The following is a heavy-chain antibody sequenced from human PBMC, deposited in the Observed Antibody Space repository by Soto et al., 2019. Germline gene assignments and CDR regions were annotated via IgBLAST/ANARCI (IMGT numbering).Heavy chain of an antibody. D-gene: IGHD6-6*01. J-gene: IGHJ4*02. Sequence: GGSLRLSCAASGFTFSNYAMNWVRQGPGKGLEWVSGISGSGGSTYYADSVKGRFTISRDNSKNTLYLQMNSLRAEDTAVYYCGKGAAARREGFDHWGQGTLVTVSS. CDR1: GFTFSNYA. CDR3: GKGAAARREGFDH. CDR2: ISGSGGST. V-gene: IGHV3-23*01.